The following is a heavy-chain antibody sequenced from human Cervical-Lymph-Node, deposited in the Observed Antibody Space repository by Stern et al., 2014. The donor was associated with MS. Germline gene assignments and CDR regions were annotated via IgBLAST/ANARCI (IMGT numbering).Heavy chain of an antibody. CDR1: GFTVSRDY. V-gene: IGHV3-53*01. J-gene: IGHJ4*02. Sequence: EMQLVESGGGAIQPGGSLRLSCTASGFTVSRDYMTWVRQAPGKGLEWVSLITNVGSTFYTDSVKGRFTISRDDSKNTVYLHMTSLRAEDTAMYYCARDTSSPERSDWWGQGTLVTVSS. CDR2: ITNVGST. D-gene: IGHD1-1*01. CDR3: ARDTSSPERSDW.